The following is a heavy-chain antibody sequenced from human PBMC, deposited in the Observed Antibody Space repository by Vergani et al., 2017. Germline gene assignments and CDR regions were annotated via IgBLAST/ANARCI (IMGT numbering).Heavy chain of an antibody. Sequence: QVQLVQSGAEVKKPGASVKVSCTASGYTFTGYYMHWVRQAPGQGLEWMGWINPNSGGTNYAQKFQGRVTMTRDTSISTAYMELGRMRSDEPAVYYCARGSSRLRRAYYYDSIGYSNNWFDPWGQGTLVTVSS. J-gene: IGHJ5*02. CDR2: INPNSGGT. D-gene: IGHD3-22*01. CDR1: GYTFTGYY. CDR3: ARGSSRLRRAYYYDSIGYSNNWFDP. V-gene: IGHV1-2*02.